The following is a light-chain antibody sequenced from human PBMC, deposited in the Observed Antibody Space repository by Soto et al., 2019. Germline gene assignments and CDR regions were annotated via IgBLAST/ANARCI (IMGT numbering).Light chain of an antibody. Sequence: AIQLTQSPSSLSASVGDRVTITCRASQGISSALAWYQQKPGKAPKLLIYDASSLESGVPSRFSGSGSGTDFTLTISSLQPEDFAIYYCQQFNNSSFTFGPGTKVDIK. J-gene: IGKJ3*01. CDR2: DAS. CDR3: QQFNNSSFT. V-gene: IGKV1D-13*01. CDR1: QGISSA.